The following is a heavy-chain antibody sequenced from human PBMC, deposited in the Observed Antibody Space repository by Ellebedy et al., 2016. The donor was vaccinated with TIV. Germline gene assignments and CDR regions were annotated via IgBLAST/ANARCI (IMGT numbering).Heavy chain of an antibody. D-gene: IGHD3-22*01. J-gene: IGHJ4*02. CDR2: VYYSGSP. V-gene: IGHV4-39*02. Sequence: MPSETLSLTCSVSGGSVSSTRYYRAWIRQPPGKGLEYIGSVYYSGSPYYNPSFKSRVTLSADTSKNQFSLNLRTVTAADTAVYYCARDGLHSSGWYCDYWGQGTQVTVSS. CDR1: GGSVSSTRYY. CDR3: ARDGLHSSGWYCDY.